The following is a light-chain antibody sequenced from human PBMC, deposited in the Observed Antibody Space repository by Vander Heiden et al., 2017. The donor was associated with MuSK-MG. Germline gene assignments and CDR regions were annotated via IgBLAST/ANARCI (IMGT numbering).Light chain of an antibody. V-gene: IGKV1-5*03. CDR3: RQYNSYHT. CDR1: QSISSW. CDR2: KAS. Sequence: DIQMTQSPSTLSASVGDRVTITCRASQSISSWLAWYQQKPGKAPKLLIYKASSLESGVPSRFSGSGSGTEFTLTISSLQPDDFATYYCRQYNSYHTFGPGTKVDIK. J-gene: IGKJ3*01.